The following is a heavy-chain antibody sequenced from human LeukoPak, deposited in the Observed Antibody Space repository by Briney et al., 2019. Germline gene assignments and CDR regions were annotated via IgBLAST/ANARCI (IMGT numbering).Heavy chain of an antibody. CDR3: AKDLRMYSSGWGSLDY. V-gene: IGHV3-30*04. CDR2: ISYDGSNK. CDR1: GFTFSCCS. Sequence: GGSLRLSCAASGFTFSCCSIHWVRQAPGKGLEWVAVISYDGSNKYYADSVKGRFTISRDNSKNTLYLQMNSLRAEDTAVYYCAKDLRMYSSGWGSLDYWGQGTLVTVSS. J-gene: IGHJ4*02. D-gene: IGHD6-19*01.